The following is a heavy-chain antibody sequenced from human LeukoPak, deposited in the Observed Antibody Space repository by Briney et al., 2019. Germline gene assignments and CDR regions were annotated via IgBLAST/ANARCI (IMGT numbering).Heavy chain of an antibody. CDR2: ISAYNGNT. J-gene: IGHJ6*02. CDR1: GYTFTSYG. V-gene: IGHV1-18*01. CDR3: AREYYYDSSGYYYYYYGMDV. Sequence: ASVKVSCKASGYTFTSYGISWVRQAPGQGLEWMGWISAYNGNTNYTQKLQGRVTMTTDTSTSTAYMELRSLRSDDTAVYYCAREYYYDSSGYYYYYYGMDVWGQGTTVTVSS. D-gene: IGHD3-22*01.